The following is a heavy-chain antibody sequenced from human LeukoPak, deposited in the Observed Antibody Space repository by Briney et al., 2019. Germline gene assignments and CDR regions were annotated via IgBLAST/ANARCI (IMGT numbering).Heavy chain of an antibody. CDR1: GYTFTGCY. CDR2: INPNSGGT. D-gene: IGHD1-20*01. CDR3: ARDRRYNWNQDAFDI. V-gene: IGHV1-2*02. Sequence: ASVEVSCKASGYTFTGCYMHWVRQAPGQGLEWMEWINPNSGGTNYAQKFQGRVTMTRDTSISTAYMELSRLRSDDTAVYYCARDRRYNWNQDAFDIWGQGTMVTVSS. J-gene: IGHJ3*02.